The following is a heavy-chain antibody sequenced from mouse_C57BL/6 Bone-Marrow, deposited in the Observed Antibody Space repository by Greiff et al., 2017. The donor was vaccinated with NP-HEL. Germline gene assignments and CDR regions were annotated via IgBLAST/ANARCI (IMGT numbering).Heavy chain of an antibody. V-gene: IGHV1-63*01. CDR3: ARERYYGSSYGYFDV. J-gene: IGHJ1*03. CDR1: GYTFTNYW. Sequence: VQLQQSGAELVRPGTSVKMSCKASGYTFTNYWIGWAKQRPGHGLEWIGDIYPGGGYTNYNEKFKGKATLTADKSSSTAYMQFSSLTSEDSAIYYCARERYYGSSYGYFDVWGTGTTVTVSS. CDR2: IYPGGGYT. D-gene: IGHD1-1*01.